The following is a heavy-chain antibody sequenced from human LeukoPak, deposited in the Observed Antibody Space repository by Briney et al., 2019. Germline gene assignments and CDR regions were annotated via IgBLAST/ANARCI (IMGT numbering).Heavy chain of an antibody. Sequence: PSETLSLTCTVSGGSISSYYWSWIRQPPGKGLEWIGYIYYSGSTNYNPSLKSRVTISVDTSKNQFSLKLSSVTAADTAVYYCARVRGGYATLFDYWGQGTLVTVSS. CDR2: IYYSGST. CDR3: ARVRGGYATLFDY. V-gene: IGHV4-59*01. D-gene: IGHD5-12*01. CDR1: GGSISSYY. J-gene: IGHJ4*02.